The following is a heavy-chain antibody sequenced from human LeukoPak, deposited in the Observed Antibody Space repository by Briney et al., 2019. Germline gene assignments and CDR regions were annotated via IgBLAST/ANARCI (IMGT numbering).Heavy chain of an antibody. D-gene: IGHD6-19*01. J-gene: IGHJ3*02. Sequence: SETLSLTCTVSGGSISSSSYYWGWIRQPPGKGLEWIGSIYYSGSTYYSPSLKSRVTISVDTSKNQFSLKLSSVTAADTAVYYCARGMGEQWLASVWIRAFDIWGQGTMVTVSS. CDR1: GGSISSSSYY. V-gene: IGHV4-39*07. CDR2: IYYSGST. CDR3: ARGMGEQWLASVWIRAFDI.